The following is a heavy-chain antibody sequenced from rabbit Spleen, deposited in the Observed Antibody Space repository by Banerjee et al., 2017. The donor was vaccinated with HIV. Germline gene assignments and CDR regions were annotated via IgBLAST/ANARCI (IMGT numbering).Heavy chain of an antibody. CDR3: ARDGAGGSYFAL. CDR1: GIDFTNYY. Sequence: QELVESGGGLVQAGESLKLSCKASGIDFTNYYISWVRQAPGKGLEWIGIIYAAKGSTDYASWVNGRFTISNDNAQSTVDLKMTSLTAADTATYFCARDGAGGSYFALWGPGTLVTVS. J-gene: IGHJ4*01. V-gene: IGHV1S7*01. CDR2: IYAAKGST. D-gene: IGHD8-1*01.